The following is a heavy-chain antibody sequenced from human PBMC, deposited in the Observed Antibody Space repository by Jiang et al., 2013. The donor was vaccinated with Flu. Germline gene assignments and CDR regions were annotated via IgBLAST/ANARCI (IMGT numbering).Heavy chain of an antibody. J-gene: IGHJ4*02. D-gene: IGHD5-18*01. Sequence: KPTQTLTLTCTLSGFSLSTSGVGVGWIRQPPGKALEWLALIYWDNDKRYSPSLRSRLTITKDTSKNQVVLTMTNMDPVDTATYYCAHRGYSYGYVSSYFDSWGQGTLVTVSS. CDR2: IYWDNDK. CDR1: GFSLSTSGVG. CDR3: AHRGYSYGYVSSYFDS. V-gene: IGHV2-5*02.